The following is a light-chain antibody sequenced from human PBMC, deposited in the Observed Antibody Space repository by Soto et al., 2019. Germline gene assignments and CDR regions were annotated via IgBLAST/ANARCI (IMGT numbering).Light chain of an antibody. J-gene: IGLJ3*02. CDR1: SGHSSYA. CDR2: LNSDGSH. V-gene: IGLV4-69*01. CDR3: QAWGTGIHWV. Sequence: QSVLTQSPSASASLGASVKLTCTLSSGHSSYAIAWHQQQPEKGPRYLMKLNSDGSHSKGDGIPDRFSGSSSGAERYLTSSGLQSEDEADYCCQAWGTGIHWVFGGGTKVTVL.